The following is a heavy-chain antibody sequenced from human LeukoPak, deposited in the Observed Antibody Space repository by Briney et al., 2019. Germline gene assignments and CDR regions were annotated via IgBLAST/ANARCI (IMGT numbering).Heavy chain of an antibody. Sequence: GGSLRLSCAASGFTFSSYGMHWVRQAPGKGLEWVTLIPYDGSNKYYADSVKGRFTISRDNSKNTLYLQMNSLRAEDTAVYYCARYYGSGRGYYGLDVWGQGTTVTVFS. V-gene: IGHV3-30*03. CDR1: GFTFSSYG. CDR3: ARYYGSGRGYYGLDV. D-gene: IGHD3-10*01. J-gene: IGHJ6*02. CDR2: IPYDGSNK.